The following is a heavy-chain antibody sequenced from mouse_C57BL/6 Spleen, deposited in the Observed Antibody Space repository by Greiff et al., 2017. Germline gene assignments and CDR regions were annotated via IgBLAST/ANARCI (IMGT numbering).Heavy chain of an antibody. Sequence: QVQLQQPGAELVKPGASVKLSCKASGYTFTSYWMQWVKQSPGQGLEWIGEIDPSDSYTNYNQKFKGKATLTVDTSSSTAYMQLSSLTSEDSAVYYCARSRTGGDYWGQGTTLTVSS. CDR2: IDPSDSYT. CDR1: GYTFTSYW. J-gene: IGHJ2*01. V-gene: IGHV1-50*01. CDR3: ARSRTGGDY. D-gene: IGHD4-1*01.